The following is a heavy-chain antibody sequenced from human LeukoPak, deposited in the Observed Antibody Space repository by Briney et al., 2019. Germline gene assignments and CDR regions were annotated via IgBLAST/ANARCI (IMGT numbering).Heavy chain of an antibody. V-gene: IGHV1-58*02. J-gene: IGHJ4*02. Sequence: SVKVSCKASGFTFTSSAMQWVRQARGQRLEWIGWIVVGSGNTNYAQEFQERVTITRDMSTSTAYMELSSLRSEDTAVYYCAAAVDFWSGYWLDYWGQGTLVTVSS. CDR3: AAAVDFWSGYWLDY. CDR2: IVVGSGNT. D-gene: IGHD3-3*01. CDR1: GFTFTSSA.